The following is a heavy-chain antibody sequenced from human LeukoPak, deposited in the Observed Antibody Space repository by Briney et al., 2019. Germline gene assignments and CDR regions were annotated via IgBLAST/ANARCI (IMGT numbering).Heavy chain of an antibody. CDR3: AREGSSSPLDY. J-gene: IGHJ4*02. V-gene: IGHV3-66*02. D-gene: IGHD6-13*01. CDR1: GFTVSSDY. CDR2: IYSDDST. Sequence: PGGCLRLSCAASGFTVSSDYMSWVRQAPGKGLEWVSVIYSDDSTYYADSVKGRFTISRDNSKNTLFLQMNSLRAEDTAVYYCAREGSSSPLDYWGQGTLVTVSS.